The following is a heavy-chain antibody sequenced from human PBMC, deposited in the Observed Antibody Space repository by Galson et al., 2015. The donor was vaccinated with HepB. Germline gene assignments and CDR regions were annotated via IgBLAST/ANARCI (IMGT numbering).Heavy chain of an antibody. V-gene: IGHV3-23*01. J-gene: IGHJ4*02. CDR2: RSDNSGEI. CDR1: GFSFSSYA. CDR3: ARQAYAAFFED. Sequence: SLRLSCAASGFSFSSYAMAWVRQAPGKGLEWVSTRSDNSGEIHVADSVKGRFNIFRDNSKNTLYLQINSLRAEDTAVYFCARQAYAAFFEDWGQGTLVTVSS. D-gene: IGHD4-17*01.